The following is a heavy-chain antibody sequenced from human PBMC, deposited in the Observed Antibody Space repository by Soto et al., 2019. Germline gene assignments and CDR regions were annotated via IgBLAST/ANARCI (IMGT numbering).Heavy chain of an antibody. V-gene: IGHV3-7*01. D-gene: IGHD3-3*01. CDR3: ARVSRFLEWLFWAFDI. CDR2: IKQDGSEK. Sequence: GGSLRLSCAASGFTFSSYWMSWVRQAPGKGLEWVANIKQDGSEKYYVDSVKGRFTISRDNAKNSLYLQMNSLRAEDTAVYYCARVSRFLEWLFWAFDIWGQGTMVTVSS. CDR1: GFTFSSYW. J-gene: IGHJ3*02.